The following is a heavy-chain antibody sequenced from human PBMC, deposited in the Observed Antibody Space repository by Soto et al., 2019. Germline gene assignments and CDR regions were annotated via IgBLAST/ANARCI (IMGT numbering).Heavy chain of an antibody. CDR1: GGSISTGGYY. V-gene: IGHV4-31*03. Sequence: QVQLQESGPGLVKPSQTLSLTCTVSGGSISTGGYYWSWIRQHPGRGLEWIGYIYHSGMTFSNPSLQSRVAKSIDTSKNKFSLKLSSVTAADTAVYYCATVRWELHDAVDIWGQGTMVSVSS. D-gene: IGHD1-26*01. CDR3: ATVRWELHDAVDI. J-gene: IGHJ3*02. CDR2: IYHSGMT.